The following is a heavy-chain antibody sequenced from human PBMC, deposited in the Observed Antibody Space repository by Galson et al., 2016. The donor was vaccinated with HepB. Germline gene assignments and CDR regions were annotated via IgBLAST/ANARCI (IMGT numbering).Heavy chain of an antibody. D-gene: IGHD5-24*01. Sequence: SLRLSCAASGFTFSNYWMHWVRQAPGKGLVWVAHINNAGSNTNYADSVKGRFTISRDNAKNTLYLPMNSLTVEDTAVYYCARSVARDFDYWGQGILITVSS. V-gene: IGHV3-74*01. J-gene: IGHJ4*02. CDR2: INNAGSNT. CDR1: GFTFSNYW. CDR3: ARSVARDFDY.